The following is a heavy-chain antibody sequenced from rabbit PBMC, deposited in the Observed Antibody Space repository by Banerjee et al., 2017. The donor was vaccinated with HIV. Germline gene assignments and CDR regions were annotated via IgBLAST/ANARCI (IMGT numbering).Heavy chain of an antibody. V-gene: IGHV1S43*01. J-gene: IGHJ4*01. CDR2: IYTSSGTT. CDR1: GIDFSGLNY. CDR3: ARDDAGYAGYGYWYFNL. Sequence: QQHLEESGGGLVKAGGTLTLTCKASGIDFSGLNYMCWVRQGPGKGLELIACIYTSSGTTWYASWVNGRFPISRSPSLNTGDLKMTSLTAADTATYFCARDDAGYAGYGYWYFNLWGPGTLVTVS. D-gene: IGHD8-1*01.